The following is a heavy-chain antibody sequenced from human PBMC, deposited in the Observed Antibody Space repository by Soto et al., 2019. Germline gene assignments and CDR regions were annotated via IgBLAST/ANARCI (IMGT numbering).Heavy chain of an antibody. D-gene: IGHD3-22*01. CDR2: IYYSGSP. V-gene: IGHV4-31*03. CDR3: ARSEYYDSIGYPFDS. CDR1: GGSISSGGYY. Sequence: QVQLQESGPGLVKPSQTLSLTCTVSGGSISSGGYYWSWIRQHPGKGLEWIGYIYYSGSPYYHPSRRRRVTMPVDTSKNQFSLKLSSVTAAATAVYYCARSEYYDSIGYPFDSWGQGTLVTVSA. J-gene: IGHJ4*02.